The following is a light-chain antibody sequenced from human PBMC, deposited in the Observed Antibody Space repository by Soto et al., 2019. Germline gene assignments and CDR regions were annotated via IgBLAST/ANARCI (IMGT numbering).Light chain of an antibody. CDR2: NNN. CDR3: AAWDDSLNGVF. V-gene: IGLV1-44*01. Sequence: QSVLTQPPSTSGTPGQRVTISCSGSSSNIGINTVNWYQQLPGVAPTLLIYNNNHRPSGVPDRFSGSKYVTSASLAISWLQSEDEAVYYCAAWDDSLNGVFFGGGTKLTVL. CDR1: SSNIGINT. J-gene: IGLJ2*01.